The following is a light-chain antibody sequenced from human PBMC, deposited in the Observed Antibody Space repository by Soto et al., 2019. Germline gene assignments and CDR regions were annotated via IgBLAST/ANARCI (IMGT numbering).Light chain of an antibody. V-gene: IGKV3-20*01. CDR3: QQYGSSPVT. Sequence: EIVLTQSPGTLSLSPGERATLSCSASQSVSSSYLAWYQQKPGQAPRLLIYGASSRATGIPDRFSGSGSGTDLTLTISRLEPEDFAVYYCQQYGSSPVTFGQGTQVEIK. J-gene: IGKJ1*01. CDR1: QSVSSSY. CDR2: GAS.